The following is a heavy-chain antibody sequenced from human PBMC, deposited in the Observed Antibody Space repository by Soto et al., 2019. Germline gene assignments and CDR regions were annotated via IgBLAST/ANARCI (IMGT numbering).Heavy chain of an antibody. CDR3: ARSVGAAHSFDY. CDR1: GFTFCSYA. D-gene: IGHD1-26*01. Sequence: PGGSLRLSYAASGFTFCSYAMHWFRRAPGKGLEWVAVISYDGSNKYYADSVKGRFTISRDNSKNTLYLQMNSLGAEDTAVYYCARSVGAAHSFDYWGQGTLVTVSS. J-gene: IGHJ4*02. CDR2: ISYDGSNK. V-gene: IGHV3-30-3*01.